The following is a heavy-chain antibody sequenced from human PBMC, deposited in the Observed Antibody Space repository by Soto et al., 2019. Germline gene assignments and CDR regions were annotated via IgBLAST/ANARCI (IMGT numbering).Heavy chain of an antibody. CDR2: IFSTGTT. CDR1: GGSINNYY. V-gene: IGHV4-59*08. J-gene: IGHJ4*02. Sequence: QVQLQESGPGLVKPSETLSLTCTVSGGSINNYYWSWIRQPPGKGLEWIAYIFSTGTTSYNPSLKSRVSASVDTSKNQVYLHLNSVTAADTAVYYCARHPRVPYFQQGLDYWGQGTLVTVSS. CDR3: ARHPRVPYFQQGLDY. D-gene: IGHD6-13*01.